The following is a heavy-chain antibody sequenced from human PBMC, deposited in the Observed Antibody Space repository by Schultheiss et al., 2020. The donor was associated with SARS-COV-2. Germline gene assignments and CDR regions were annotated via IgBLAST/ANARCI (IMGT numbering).Heavy chain of an antibody. J-gene: IGHJ2*01. Sequence: GGSLRLSCSASGFTFSSYAMHWVRQAPGKGLEWVSYISTGGSTIYYADSVKGRFTISRDNAKNSLYLQMNSLRAEDTAVYYCARFSHDYGDYVRYFDLWGRGTLVTVSS. V-gene: IGHV3-48*04. CDR2: ISTGGSTI. D-gene: IGHD4-17*01. CDR3: ARFSHDYGDYVRYFDL. CDR1: GFTFSSYA.